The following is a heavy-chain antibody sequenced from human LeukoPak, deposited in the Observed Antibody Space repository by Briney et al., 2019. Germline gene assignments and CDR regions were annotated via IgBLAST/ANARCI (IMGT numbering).Heavy chain of an antibody. V-gene: IGHV3-74*01. Sequence: GGSLRLSCAAPGFTFSSYWMHWVRQAPGKGLVWVSRINSDGSSTSYADSVKGRFTISRDNAKNSLYLQMNSLRAEDTAVYYCARDALAYCGGDCPPNDYWGQGTLVTVSS. CDR3: ARDALAYCGGDCPPNDY. CDR1: GFTFSSYW. D-gene: IGHD2-21*02. J-gene: IGHJ4*02. CDR2: INSDGSST.